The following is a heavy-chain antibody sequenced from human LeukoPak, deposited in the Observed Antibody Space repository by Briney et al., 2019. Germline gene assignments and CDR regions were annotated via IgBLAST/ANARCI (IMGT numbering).Heavy chain of an antibody. CDR3: ARAQGVVVAATNYYYGMDV. CDR2: TYYRSKWYN. V-gene: IGHV6-1*01. J-gene: IGHJ6*04. CDR1: GDSVSSNSAA. D-gene: IGHD2-15*01. Sequence: SQTLSLTCAISGDSVSSNSAAWNWLRQSPSRGLEWLGRTYYRSKWYNDYAVSVKSRITIDPDTSKNQFSLQLNSVTPEDTAVYYCARAQGVVVAATNYYYGMDVWGKGTTVTVSS.